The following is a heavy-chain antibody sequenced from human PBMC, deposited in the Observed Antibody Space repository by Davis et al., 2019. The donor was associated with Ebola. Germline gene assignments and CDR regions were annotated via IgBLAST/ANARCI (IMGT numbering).Heavy chain of an antibody. CDR1: GFTFSSYG. D-gene: IGHD1-7*01. J-gene: IGHJ6*02. Sequence: GESLKISCAASGFTFSSYGMHWVRQAPGKGLEWVAVIWYDGGTKYYADSVKGRFTISRDNSQNMLYLQMNSLRPEDTAVYYCAKVGQMKWNFRYAMDVWGQGTTVTVSS. CDR2: IWYDGGTK. CDR3: AKVGQMKWNFRYAMDV. V-gene: IGHV3-33*06.